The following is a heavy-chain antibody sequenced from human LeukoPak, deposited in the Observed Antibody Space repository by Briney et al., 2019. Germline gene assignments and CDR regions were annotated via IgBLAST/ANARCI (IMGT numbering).Heavy chain of an antibody. J-gene: IGHJ3*02. Sequence: GGSLRLSCAASGFTFSSYSMNWVRQAPGKGLEWVSSISSSSSYIYYADSVKGRFTISRDNAKNSLYLQMNSLRAEDTAVYYCARGNTKAHGGAFDIWGQGTMVTVSS. V-gene: IGHV3-21*01. CDR1: GFTFSSYS. CDR2: ISSSSSYI. D-gene: IGHD2-8*01. CDR3: ARGNTKAHGGAFDI.